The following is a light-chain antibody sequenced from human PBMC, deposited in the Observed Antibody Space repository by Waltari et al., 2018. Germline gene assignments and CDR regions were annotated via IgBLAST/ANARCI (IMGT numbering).Light chain of an antibody. CDR2: EVS. J-gene: IGLJ1*01. CDR3: SSYTSSSTLEV. V-gene: IGLV2-14*01. CDR1: SSDVGGYNY. Sequence: QSALTQPASVSGSPGQSITISCTGTSSDVGGYNYVSWYQQHPGKAPKLMIYEVSNRPSGVSNRCSGSKSGNTASLTISGLQAEDEADYYRSSYTSSSTLEVFGTGTKVTVL.